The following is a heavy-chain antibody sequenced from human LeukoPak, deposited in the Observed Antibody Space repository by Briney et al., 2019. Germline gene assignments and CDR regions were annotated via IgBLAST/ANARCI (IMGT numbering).Heavy chain of an antibody. V-gene: IGHV3-23*01. CDR3: AKSPGSRSYPHYFDY. Sequence: GGSLRLSCAASGFTFSSYAMSWVRQAPGKGLEWVSTISNSGGTTYYADSVKGRFTISRDDSENTPYLQMDSLRAEDTAVYYCAKSPGSRSYPHYFDYWGQGTLVTVSS. CDR1: GFTFSSYA. D-gene: IGHD3-10*01. CDR2: ISNSGGTT. J-gene: IGHJ4*02.